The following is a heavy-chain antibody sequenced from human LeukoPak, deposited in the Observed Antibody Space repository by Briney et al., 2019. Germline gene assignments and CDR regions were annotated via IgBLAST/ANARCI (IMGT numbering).Heavy chain of an antibody. V-gene: IGHV3-23*01. CDR3: AKGPITIFGVDILGYFDY. Sequence: GGSLRLSCAASGFTFSSYAMSWVRQAPGKGLEWVSAISGSGGSTYYADSVKGRFTIFRDNSKNTLYLQMNSLRAEDTAVYYCAKGPITIFGVDILGYFDYWGQGTLVTVSS. D-gene: IGHD3-3*01. CDR2: ISGSGGST. CDR1: GFTFSSYA. J-gene: IGHJ4*02.